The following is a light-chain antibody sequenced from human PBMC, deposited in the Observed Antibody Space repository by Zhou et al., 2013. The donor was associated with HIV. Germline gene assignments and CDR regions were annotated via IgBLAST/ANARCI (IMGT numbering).Light chain of an antibody. CDR2: LGS. J-gene: IGKJ3*01. Sequence: EIVMTQSPLSVPVALGEPASISCRSSQSLLYRNGKNYLNWYLQKPGQSPQLLIYLGSTRAAGVPERFSGSGSGTDFTLTISRVEADDVGTYYCMQTVQAPFTFGPGTTVDLK. V-gene: IGKV2-28*01. CDR3: MQTVQAPFT. CDR1: QSLLYRNGKNY.